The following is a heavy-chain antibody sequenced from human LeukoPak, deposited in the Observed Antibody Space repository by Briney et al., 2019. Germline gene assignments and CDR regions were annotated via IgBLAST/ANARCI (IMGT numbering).Heavy chain of an antibody. J-gene: IGHJ6*02. CDR2: IYYSGST. D-gene: IGHD3-22*01. CDR3: ARVLGSSGYYRYYYGMYV. Sequence: SETLSLTCTVSGGSISSNYCGWIRQPPGKGLEWIGYIYYSGSTNYNPSLKSRVTISVDTSKNQFSLKLSSVTAADTAVYYCARVLGSSGYYRYYYGMYVWGQGTTVTVSS. CDR1: GGSISSNY. V-gene: IGHV4-59*01.